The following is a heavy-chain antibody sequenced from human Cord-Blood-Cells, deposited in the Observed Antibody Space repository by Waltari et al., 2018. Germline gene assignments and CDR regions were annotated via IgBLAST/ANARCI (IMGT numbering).Heavy chain of an antibody. CDR2: IYYSGST. CDR3: ARVVIDDAFDI. D-gene: IGHD2-21*01. Sequence: QLQLQESGPGLVKPSETLSLTCPVSGGSISSSSYYWGWIRQPPGKGLEWIGSIYYSGSTYYNPSLKSRVTISVDTSKNQFSLKLSSVTAADTAVYYCARVVIDDAFDIWGQGTMVTVSS. J-gene: IGHJ3*02. CDR1: GGSISSSSYY. V-gene: IGHV4-39*01.